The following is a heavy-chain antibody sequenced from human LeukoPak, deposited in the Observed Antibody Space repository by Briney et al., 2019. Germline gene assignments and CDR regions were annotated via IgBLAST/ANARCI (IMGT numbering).Heavy chain of an antibody. CDR2: IIPILGIA. Sequence: ASVKVSCKASGGTFSSYAISWVRQAPGQGLEWMGRIIPILGIANYAQKFQGRVTITADKSTSTAYMELSSLRSEDTAVYYCARGGIAAAGTHLDYWGQGTLVTVSS. CDR1: GGTFSSYA. V-gene: IGHV1-69*04. D-gene: IGHD6-13*01. CDR3: ARGGIAAAGTHLDY. J-gene: IGHJ4*02.